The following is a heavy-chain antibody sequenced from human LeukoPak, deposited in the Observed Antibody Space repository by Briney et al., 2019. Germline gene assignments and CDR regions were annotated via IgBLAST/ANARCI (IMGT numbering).Heavy chain of an antibody. D-gene: IGHD3-16*01. CDR3: VRDGGTDWYDP. CDR1: GFTISDYW. J-gene: IGHJ5*02. CDR2: IKQDGSEK. Sequence: PGGSLRLSCAPSGFTISDYWMTWVRQAPGKGLEWVANIKQDGSEKTYVDSVKGRFTISRDNAKNSIFLQMNSLRVEDMAIYYCVRDGGTDWYDPWGQGTLVSVSS. V-gene: IGHV3-7*01.